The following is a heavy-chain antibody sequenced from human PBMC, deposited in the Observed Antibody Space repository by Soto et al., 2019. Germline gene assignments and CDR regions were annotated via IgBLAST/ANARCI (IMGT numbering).Heavy chain of an antibody. CDR3: ARIGGHVIGRFDY. J-gene: IGHJ4*02. V-gene: IGHV4-31*03. CDR2: IYSSGTP. D-gene: IGHD3-16*01. CDR1: GASISSGAYY. Sequence: QVQLQESGPGLVKPSQTLSLTCTVSGASISSGAYYWSWIRQHPGKGLEWIAYIYSSGTPYSNPSLKSGITMSVDTSKNHFSLKLSSVTAADTAFYYCARIGGHVIGRFDYWGQGTLVTVYS.